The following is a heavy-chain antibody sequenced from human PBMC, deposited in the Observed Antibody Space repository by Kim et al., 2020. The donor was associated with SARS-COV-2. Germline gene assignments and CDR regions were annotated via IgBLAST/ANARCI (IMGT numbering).Heavy chain of an antibody. CDR3: ARSFLWFGELLPPSWVSFYFDY. CDR2: IYYSGST. J-gene: IGHJ4*02. D-gene: IGHD3-10*01. CDR1: GGSISSSSYY. V-gene: IGHV4-39*01. Sequence: SETLSITCTVSGGSISSSSYYWGWIRQPPGKGLEWIGSIYYSGSTYYNPSLKSRVTISVDTSKNQFSLKLSSVTAADTAVYYCARSFLWFGELLPPSWVSFYFDYWCPGTLVTVSS.